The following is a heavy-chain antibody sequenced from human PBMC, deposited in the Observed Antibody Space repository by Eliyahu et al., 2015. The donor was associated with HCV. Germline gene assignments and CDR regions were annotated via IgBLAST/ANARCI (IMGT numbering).Heavy chain of an antibody. J-gene: IGHJ3*02. CDR3: ARDSAGYGSGSYGLDAFDI. Sequence: QVQLQESGPGLVKPSETLSLTCTVSGGSISSYYWSWIRQPPGKGLEWIGYIYYNGRTTYNPSLKSRVTISVHTSKTQFSLKLSSVTAADTAVYYCARDSAGYGSGSYGLDAFDIWGQGTMVTVSS. CDR2: IYYNGRT. D-gene: IGHD3-10*01. CDR1: GGSISSYY. V-gene: IGHV4-59*01.